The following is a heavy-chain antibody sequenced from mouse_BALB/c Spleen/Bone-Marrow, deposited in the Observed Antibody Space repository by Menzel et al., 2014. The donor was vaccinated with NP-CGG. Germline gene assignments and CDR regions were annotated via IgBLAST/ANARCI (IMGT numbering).Heavy chain of an antibody. V-gene: IGHV1S22*01. Sequence: KQSGSELVRPGASVKLSCKASGYKFTSYWMHWVKQRHGQGLEWIGNIYPGSGSTNYDEKFKSKGTLTVDTSSSTAYMHLNSLTSEDSAVYYCTSWDYWGQGTTLTVSS. CDR2: IYPGSGST. CDR3: TSWDY. CDR1: GYKFTSYW. J-gene: IGHJ2*01.